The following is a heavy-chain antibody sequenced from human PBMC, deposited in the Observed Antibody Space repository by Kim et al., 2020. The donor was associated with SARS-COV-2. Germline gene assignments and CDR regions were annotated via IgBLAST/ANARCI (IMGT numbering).Heavy chain of an antibody. CDR3: AVVPL. V-gene: IGHV1-46*01. Sequence: TPGGGSTSNAPKFQGRVTMTRDTSTSTVYMELSSLRSEDTAVYYCAVVPLWGQGTLVTVSS. CDR2: TPGGGST. J-gene: IGHJ4*02.